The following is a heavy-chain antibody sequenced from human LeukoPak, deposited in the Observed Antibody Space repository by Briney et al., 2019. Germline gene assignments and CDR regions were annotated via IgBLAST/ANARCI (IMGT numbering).Heavy chain of an antibody. CDR3: AREWCRGDSCYRIFDY. CDR2: IKQDGSEK. J-gene: IGHJ4*02. D-gene: IGHD2-15*01. CDR1: GFTFSSHW. Sequence: PGGSLSLSCAASGFTFSSHWMSWVRQAPGKGLEWVANIKQDGSEKYYVGSVKGRFTISRDNAKNSLYLQMNSLRAEDTAVYYCAREWCRGDSCYRIFDYWGQGTLVTVSS. V-gene: IGHV3-7*05.